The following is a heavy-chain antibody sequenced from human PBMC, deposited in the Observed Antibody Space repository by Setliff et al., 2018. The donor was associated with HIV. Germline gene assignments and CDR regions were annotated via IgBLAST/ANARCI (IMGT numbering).Heavy chain of an antibody. CDR2: IYHSGST. J-gene: IGHJ6*02. D-gene: IGHD2-21*02. Sequence: SETLSLTCSVSGYSISCGYHWAWIRHPQGKGLEWIGSIYHSGSTYYNPSRKSRVTISVDTSKNQFSLKLNSLTAADTAVYYCARSYCAADCAHNSPRGMDVWGQGTTVTVSS. CDR3: ARSYCAADCAHNSPRGMDV. CDR1: GYSISCGYH. V-gene: IGHV4-38-2*01.